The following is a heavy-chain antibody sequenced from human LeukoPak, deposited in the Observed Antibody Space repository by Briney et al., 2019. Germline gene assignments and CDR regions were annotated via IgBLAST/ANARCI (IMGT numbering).Heavy chain of an antibody. CDR3: ASSSGSWYYFDY. V-gene: IGHV1-69*13. CDR1: GYTFTSYG. Sequence: GASVKVSCKASGYTFTSYGISWVRQAPGQGLEWMGGIIPIFGTANYAQKFQGRVTITADESTSTAYMELSSLRSEDTAVYYCASSSGSWYYFDYGGQGTLVTVSS. CDR2: IIPIFGTA. J-gene: IGHJ4*02. D-gene: IGHD6-13*01.